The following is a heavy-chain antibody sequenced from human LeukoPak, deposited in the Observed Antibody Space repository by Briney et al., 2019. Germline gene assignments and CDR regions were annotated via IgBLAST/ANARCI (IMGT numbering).Heavy chain of an antibody. V-gene: IGHV3-23*01. CDR2: ISGSGGST. D-gene: IGHD3-22*01. Sequence: GGSLRLSCAASGFTFSSYAMSWVRQAPGKGLEWVPAISGSGGSTYYADSVKGRFTISRDNSKNTLYLQMNSLRAGDTAVYYCARAVNYYDSSGYYYDYFDYWGQGTLVTVSS. J-gene: IGHJ4*02. CDR3: ARAVNYYDSSGYYYDYFDY. CDR1: GFTFSSYA.